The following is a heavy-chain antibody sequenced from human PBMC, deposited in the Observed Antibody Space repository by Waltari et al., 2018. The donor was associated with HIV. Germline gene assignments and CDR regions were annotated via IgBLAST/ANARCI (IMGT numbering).Heavy chain of an antibody. Sequence: EVQLLESGGGLVQPGGSLRLSCAASGFTFSSYAMSWVRRAPGKGLEWVSAIRGSGGSTYYADSVKGRFTISRDNSKNTLYLKMNSLRAEDTAVYYCAKDADGDYYFDYWGQGTLVTVSS. CDR3: AKDADGDYYFDY. CDR1: GFTFSSYA. CDR2: IRGSGGST. V-gene: IGHV3-23*01. J-gene: IGHJ4*02. D-gene: IGHD4-17*01.